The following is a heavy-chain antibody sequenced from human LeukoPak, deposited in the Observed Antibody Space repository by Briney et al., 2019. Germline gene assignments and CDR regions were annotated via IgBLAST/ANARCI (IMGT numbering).Heavy chain of an antibody. CDR1: GGSISSYY. Sequence: RSSETLSLTCTVSGGSISSYYWSWIRQPPGKGLEWIGYIYYSGSTNYNPSLKSRVTISVDTSKNQFSLKLSSVTAADTAVYYCARDHPRGSSLDYWGQGTLVTVSS. D-gene: IGHD6-6*01. J-gene: IGHJ4*02. CDR3: ARDHPRGSSLDY. V-gene: IGHV4-59*01. CDR2: IYYSGST.